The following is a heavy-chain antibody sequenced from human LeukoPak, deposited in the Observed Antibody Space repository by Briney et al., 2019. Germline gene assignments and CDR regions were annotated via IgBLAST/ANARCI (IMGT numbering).Heavy chain of an antibody. V-gene: IGHV4-34*01. D-gene: IGHD6-19*01. CDR1: GGSFSGYY. Sequence: SETLSLTCAVYGGSFSGYYWSWLRQPPGKGLEWVGEINHSGSTNYNPSLKSRVTISVDTSKNQFSLKLSSVTAADTAVYYCAVFRAQSRHSSGWYTQSPPWGQGTLVTVSS. CDR3: AVFRAQSRHSSGWYTQSPP. CDR2: INHSGST. J-gene: IGHJ5*02.